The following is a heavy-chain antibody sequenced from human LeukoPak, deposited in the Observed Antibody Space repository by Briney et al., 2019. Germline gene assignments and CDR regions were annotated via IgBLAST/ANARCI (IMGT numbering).Heavy chain of an antibody. CDR2: ISGSGDRT. J-gene: IGHJ4*02. CDR1: GFTFSSYA. Sequence: GGSLRLSCAASGFTFSSYAMSWVRQAPGKGLEWVSDISGSGDRTHYADSVKGRFTISRDNSKNTLYLQMNSLRADDTAVFYCAKERSSGWPLDYWGQGTLVTVSS. CDR3: AKERSSGWPLDY. V-gene: IGHV3-23*01. D-gene: IGHD6-19*01.